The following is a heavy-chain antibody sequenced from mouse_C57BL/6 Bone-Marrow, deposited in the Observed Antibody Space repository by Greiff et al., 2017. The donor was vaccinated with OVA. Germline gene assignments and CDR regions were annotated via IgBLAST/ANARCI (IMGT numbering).Heavy chain of an antibody. V-gene: IGHV5-4*01. CDR3: ARAVYSNYASYYAMDY. D-gene: IGHD2-5*01. CDR1: GFTFSSYA. J-gene: IGHJ4*01. CDR2: ISDGGSYT. Sequence: EVHLVESGGGLVKPGGSLKLSCAASGFTFSSYAMSWVRQTPEKRLEWVATISDGGSYTYYPDNVKGRFTISRDNAKNNLYLQLSHLTSEDTAMYYCARAVYSNYASYYAMDYWGQGTSVTVSS.